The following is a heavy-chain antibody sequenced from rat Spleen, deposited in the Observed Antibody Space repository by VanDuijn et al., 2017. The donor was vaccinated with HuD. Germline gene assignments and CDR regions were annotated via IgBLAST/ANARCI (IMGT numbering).Heavy chain of an antibody. V-gene: IGHV3-1*01. Sequence: EVQLQESGPGLVKPSQSLSLTCSVTGYSITSNYWGWIRKFPGNKMEWMGYISYSGSTSYNPSLKSRISITRDTSKNQFFLQLNSVTTEDTATYYCARWGNGSYGRYFDFWGPGTMVTVSS. CDR2: ISYSGST. CDR3: ARWGNGSYGRYFDF. CDR1: GYSITSNY. J-gene: IGHJ1*01. D-gene: IGHD1-12*02.